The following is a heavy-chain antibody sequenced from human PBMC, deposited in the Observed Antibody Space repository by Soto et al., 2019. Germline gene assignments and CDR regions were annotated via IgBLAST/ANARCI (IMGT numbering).Heavy chain of an antibody. V-gene: IGHV3-33*01. Sequence: GGSLRLSCAASGFTFSSYGMHWVRQAPGKGLEWVAVIWYDGSNKYYADSVKGRFTISRDNSKNTLYLQMNSLRAEDTAVYYCARASYGDYPYYFDYWGQGTLVTVSS. CDR1: GFTFSSYG. CDR3: ARASYGDYPYYFDY. D-gene: IGHD4-17*01. J-gene: IGHJ4*02. CDR2: IWYDGSNK.